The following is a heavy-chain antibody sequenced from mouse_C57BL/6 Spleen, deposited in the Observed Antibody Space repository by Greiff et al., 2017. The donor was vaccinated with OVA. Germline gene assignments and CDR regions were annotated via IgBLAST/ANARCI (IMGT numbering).Heavy chain of an antibody. J-gene: IGHJ4*01. CDR3: ARGGPGMDY. CDR2: IYPSDSET. Sequence: QVQLQQPGAELVRPGSSVTLSCKASGYTFTSYWMDWVKQRPGQGLEWIGNIYPSDSETHYNQKFKDKATLTVDKSSSTAYMQLSSLTSEDSAVYYCARGGPGMDYWGQGTSVTVSS. CDR1: GYTFTSYW. D-gene: IGHD3-3*01. V-gene: IGHV1-61*01.